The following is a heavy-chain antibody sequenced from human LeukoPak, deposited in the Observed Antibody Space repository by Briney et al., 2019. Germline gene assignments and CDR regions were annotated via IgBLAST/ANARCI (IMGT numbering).Heavy chain of an antibody. CDR2: IYHSGST. CDR3: ARGDYYDSSALDY. J-gene: IGHJ4*02. Sequence: SETLSLTCTVSGYSISSGYFWGWIRQTPGKGLEWIGSIYHSGSTYQNPSLKSRVTISVDTSKNQFSLKLSSVTAADTAVYYCARGDYYDSSALDYWGQGTLVTVTS. CDR1: GYSISSGYF. V-gene: IGHV4-38-2*02. D-gene: IGHD3-22*01.